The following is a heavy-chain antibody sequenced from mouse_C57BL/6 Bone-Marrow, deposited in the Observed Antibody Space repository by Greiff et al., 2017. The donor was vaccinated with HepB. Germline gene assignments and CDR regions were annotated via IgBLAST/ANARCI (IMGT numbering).Heavy chain of an antibody. CDR2: IDPNSGGT. CDR3: ARHQYYGSSYWYFDV. V-gene: IGHV1-72*01. CDR1: GYTFTSYW. J-gene: IGHJ1*03. Sequence: QVQLQQPGAELVKPGASVKLSCKASGYTFTSYWMHWVKQRPGRGLEWIGRIDPNSGGTKYNEKFKSKATLTVDKPSSTAYMQLSSLTSEDSAVYYCARHQYYGSSYWYFDVWGTGTTVTVSS. D-gene: IGHD1-1*01.